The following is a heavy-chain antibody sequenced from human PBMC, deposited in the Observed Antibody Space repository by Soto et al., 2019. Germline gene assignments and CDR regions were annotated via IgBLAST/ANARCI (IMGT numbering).Heavy chain of an antibody. D-gene: IGHD1-7*01. V-gene: IGHV3-23*01. CDR3: GGRAITETSNWGALDI. CDR1: GFSFSNYV. CDR2: SGGGST. J-gene: IGHJ3*02. Sequence: GGSLRLSCAASGFSFSNYVMNWVRQAPGKGLEWVSSSGGGSTFYADSVMGRCAISRDNSNNTLFLQMISLIAEAAAVYYCGGRAITETSNWGALDIWGQGTMVTVSS.